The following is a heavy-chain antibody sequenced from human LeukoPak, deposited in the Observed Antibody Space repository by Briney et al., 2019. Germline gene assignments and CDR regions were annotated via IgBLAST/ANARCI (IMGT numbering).Heavy chain of an antibody. Sequence: SETLSLTCTVSGGSISSYYWSWIRQPPGKGLEWIGYIYYSGSTNYNPSLKSRVTISVDTSKNQFSLKLSSVTAADTAVYYCARVVNYYGDYVLFDYRGQGTLVTVSS. V-gene: IGHV4-59*01. CDR1: GGSISSYY. CDR2: IYYSGST. D-gene: IGHD4-17*01. J-gene: IGHJ4*02. CDR3: ARVVNYYGDYVLFDY.